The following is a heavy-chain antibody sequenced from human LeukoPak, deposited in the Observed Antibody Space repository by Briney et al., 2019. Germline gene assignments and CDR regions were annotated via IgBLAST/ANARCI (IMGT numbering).Heavy chain of an antibody. CDR3: ARDPLRYLRVGHYDY. D-gene: IGHD3-9*01. V-gene: IGHV3-21*01. Sequence: GGSLRLSCAASGFTFSDYSINWVRQVPGKGLEWVSSIDYDSSHIYYAASVRGRFTISRDNARNSVYLQMNSLRVEDTAVYYCARDPLRYLRVGHYDYWGQGTLVAVSS. J-gene: IGHJ4*02. CDR2: IDYDSSHI. CDR1: GFTFSDYS.